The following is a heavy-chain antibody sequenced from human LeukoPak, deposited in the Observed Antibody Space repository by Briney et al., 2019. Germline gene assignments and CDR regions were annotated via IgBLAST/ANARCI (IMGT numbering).Heavy chain of an antibody. D-gene: IGHD3-22*01. CDR3: AKGYYDSSGYYPY. Sequence: GGSLRLSCAASGFTFDDYAMHWVRQAPGKGLEWVSGISWNSGSIGYVDSVKGRFTISRDNAKNSLYLQMNSLRAEDTALYYCAKGYYDSSGYYPYWGQGTLVTVSS. V-gene: IGHV3-9*01. CDR2: ISWNSGSI. J-gene: IGHJ4*02. CDR1: GFTFDDYA.